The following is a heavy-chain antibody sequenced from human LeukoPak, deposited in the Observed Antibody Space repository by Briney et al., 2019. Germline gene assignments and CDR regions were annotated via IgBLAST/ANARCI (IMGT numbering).Heavy chain of an antibody. Sequence: PGGSLRLSCAASGFTFSSYAMSWVRQAPGKGLEWVSVIYSGGSTYYADSVKGRFTISRDNSKNTLYLQMNSLRAEDTDVYYCARDRYDSSGYPEYYFDYWGQGTLVTVSS. CDR2: IYSGGST. CDR3: ARDRYDSSGYPEYYFDY. V-gene: IGHV3-53*01. J-gene: IGHJ4*02. D-gene: IGHD3-22*01. CDR1: GFTFSSYA.